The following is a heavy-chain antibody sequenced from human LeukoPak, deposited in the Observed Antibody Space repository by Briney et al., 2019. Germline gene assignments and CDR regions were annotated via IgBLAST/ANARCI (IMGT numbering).Heavy chain of an antibody. Sequence: SETLSLTCAVYGGSFSGYYWSWIRRPPGKGLEWIGEINHSGSTNYNPSLKSRVTISVDTSKNQFSLKLSSVTAADTAVYYCARGLPGPFDIWGQGTMVTVSS. CDR1: GGSFSGYY. V-gene: IGHV4-34*01. CDR3: ARGLPGPFDI. D-gene: IGHD1-14*01. J-gene: IGHJ3*02. CDR2: INHSGST.